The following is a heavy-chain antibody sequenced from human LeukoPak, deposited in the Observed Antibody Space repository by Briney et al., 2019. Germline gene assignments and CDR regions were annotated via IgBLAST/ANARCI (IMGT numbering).Heavy chain of an antibody. CDR1: GGTFSSYA. J-gene: IGHJ4*02. CDR2: IIPILGIA. Sequence: PRASVKVSCKASGGTFSSYAISWVRQAPGQGLEWMGRIIPILGIANYAQKFQGRVTITADKSTSTSYMELSSLRSEDTAVYYCARDRIAVAGIFDYWGQGTLVTVS. V-gene: IGHV1-69*04. D-gene: IGHD6-19*01. CDR3: ARDRIAVAGIFDY.